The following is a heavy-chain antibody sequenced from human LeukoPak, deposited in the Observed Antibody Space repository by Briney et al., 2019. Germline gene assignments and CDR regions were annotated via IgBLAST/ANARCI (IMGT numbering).Heavy chain of an antibody. V-gene: IGHV3-30-3*01. J-gene: IGHJ6*02. Sequence: PGRSLRLSCAASGFTFSSYAMHWVRQAPGKGLEWVAVISYDGSNKYYADSVKGRFTISRDNSKNTLYLQMNSLRAEDTAVYYCGRDCGGSWYSGGPPYGMDVWGQGTTVTVSS. CDR1: GFTFSSYA. CDR2: ISYDGSNK. CDR3: GRDCGGSWYSGGPPYGMDV. D-gene: IGHD2-15*01.